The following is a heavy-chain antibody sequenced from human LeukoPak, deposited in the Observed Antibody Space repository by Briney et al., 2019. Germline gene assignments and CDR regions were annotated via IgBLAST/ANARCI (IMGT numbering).Heavy chain of an antibody. V-gene: IGHV1-2*02. CDR1: GYTLTGYY. CDR2: INPDSGGT. CDR3: ARAPTHGSGSYGAYYYYMDV. Sequence: ASVTVSCKASGYTLTGYYLHSVRPAPGQGLEWMGWINPDSGGTNYAQTFQGRVTMTRDTSISTAYMELSRMRSDDTAVYYCARAPTHGSGSYGAYYYYMDVWGKGTTVTVSS. J-gene: IGHJ6*03. D-gene: IGHD1-26*01.